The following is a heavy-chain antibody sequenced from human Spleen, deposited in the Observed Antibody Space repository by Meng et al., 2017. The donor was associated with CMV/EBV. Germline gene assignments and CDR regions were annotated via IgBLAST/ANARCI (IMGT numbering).Heavy chain of an antibody. D-gene: IGHD3-3*01. CDR2: IKQDGSEK. V-gene: IGHV3-7*01. CDR3: ANLPTPKITIFGVVPLLGMDV. Sequence: GESLKISCAASGFTFSSYWMSWVRQAPGKGLEWVANIKQDGSEKYYVDSVKGRFTISRDNAKNSLYLQMNSLRAEDTAVYYCANLPTPKITIFGVVPLLGMDVWGQGTTVTVSS. J-gene: IGHJ6*02. CDR1: GFTFSSYW.